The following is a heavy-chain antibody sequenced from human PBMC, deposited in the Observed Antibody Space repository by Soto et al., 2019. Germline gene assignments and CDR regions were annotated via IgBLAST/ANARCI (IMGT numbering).Heavy chain of an antibody. V-gene: IGHV3-23*01. CDR1: GFTFSSYA. Sequence: GGSLRLSCAASGFTFSSYAMSWVRQAPGKGLEWVSAISGSGGSTYYADSVKGRFTISRDNSKNTLYLQMNSLRAEDTAVYYCAKPTTRGHRSSTSCYYYYYYGMDVWGQGTTVTVSS. J-gene: IGHJ6*02. CDR3: AKPTTRGHRSSTSCYYYYYYGMDV. D-gene: IGHD2-2*01. CDR2: ISGSGGST.